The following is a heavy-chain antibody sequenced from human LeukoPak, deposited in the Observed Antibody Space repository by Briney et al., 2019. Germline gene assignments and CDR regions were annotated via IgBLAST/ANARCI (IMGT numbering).Heavy chain of an antibody. CDR1: GYTFTSYG. J-gene: IGHJ4*02. D-gene: IGHD3-22*01. CDR2: ISAYNGNT. CDR3: ARAPTYYYDSSGYQGDDY. Sequence: ASVKVSCKASGYTFTSYGISWVRQAPGQGLEWMGWISAYNGNTNYAQKLQGRVTMTTDTSTSTAYMELRSLRSDDTAVYYCARAPTYYYDSSGYQGDDYWGQGTLVTVSS. V-gene: IGHV1-18*01.